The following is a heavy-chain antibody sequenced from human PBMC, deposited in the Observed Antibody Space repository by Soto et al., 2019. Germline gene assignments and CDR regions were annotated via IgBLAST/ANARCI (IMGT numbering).Heavy chain of an antibody. V-gene: IGHV3-21*01. CDR2: ISTSSVYI. CDR1: GFSFSSYS. D-gene: IGHD6-19*01. Sequence: GGSMRLSXVASGFSFSSYSMNRVRQAPGKGLEWVASISTSSVYIYYADSVKGRFTIPRDNAKNSHYLQMNSLRAEDTALYYCAEVWGWSGSNYYYVMDVWGQGTRSPSP. CDR3: AEVWGWSGSNYYYVMDV. J-gene: IGHJ6*02.